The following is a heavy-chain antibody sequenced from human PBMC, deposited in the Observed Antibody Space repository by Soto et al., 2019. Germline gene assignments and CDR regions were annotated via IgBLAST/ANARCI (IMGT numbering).Heavy chain of an antibody. V-gene: IGHV3-30*18. J-gene: IGHJ3*02. Sequence: GGSLRLSCAASGFTFSSYGMHWVRQAPGKGLEWVAVISYDGSNKYYADSVKGRFTISRDNSKNTLYLQMNSLRAEDTAVYYCAKDTSYCSGGSCYAFDIWGQGTMVTVSS. CDR2: ISYDGSNK. CDR1: GFTFSSYG. CDR3: AKDTSYCSGGSCYAFDI. D-gene: IGHD2-15*01.